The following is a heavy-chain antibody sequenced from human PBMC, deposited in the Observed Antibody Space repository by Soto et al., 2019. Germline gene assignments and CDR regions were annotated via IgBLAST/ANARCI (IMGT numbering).Heavy chain of an antibody. CDR3: ARDKSPYSSVWHNRHFDY. V-gene: IGHV3-30-3*01. CDR1: GFTFSSYA. CDR2: MSYDGSNK. Sequence: QVQLVESGGGVVQPGRSLRLSCAASGFTFSSYAMHWVRQAPGKGLEWVAVMSYDGSNKYYADSVKGRFTISRDNSKNTLDLQMNSLRAEDTAVYYCARDKSPYSSVWHNRHFDYWGQGNLVTVSS. D-gene: IGHD6-19*01. J-gene: IGHJ4*02.